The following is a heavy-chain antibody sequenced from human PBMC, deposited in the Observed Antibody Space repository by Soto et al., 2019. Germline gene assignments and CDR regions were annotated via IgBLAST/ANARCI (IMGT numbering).Heavy chain of an antibody. J-gene: IGHJ6*03. D-gene: IGHD6-6*01. Sequence: GGSLRLSCAASGFTFSSYGMHWVRQAPGKGLEWVAVIWYDGSNKYYADSVKGRFTISRDNSKNTLYLQMNSLRAEDTAVYYCARDPARRSVDYYMDVWGKGTTVTVSS. CDR1: GFTFSSYG. CDR2: IWYDGSNK. CDR3: ARDPARRSVDYYMDV. V-gene: IGHV3-33*01.